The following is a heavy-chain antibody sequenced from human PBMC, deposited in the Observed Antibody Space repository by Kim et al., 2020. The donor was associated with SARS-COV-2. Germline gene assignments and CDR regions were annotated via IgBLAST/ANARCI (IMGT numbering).Heavy chain of an antibody. D-gene: IGHD4-17*01. CDR2: IWYDGSNK. CDR1: GFTFSSYG. J-gene: IGHJ3*02. Sequence: GGSLRLSCAASGFTFSSYGMHWVRQAPGKGLEWVAVIWYDGSNKYYADSVKGRFTISRDNSKNTLYLQMNSLRAEDTAVYYCARDALELDYGDYHGAFDIWGQGTMVTVSS. CDR3: ARDALELDYGDYHGAFDI. V-gene: IGHV3-33*01.